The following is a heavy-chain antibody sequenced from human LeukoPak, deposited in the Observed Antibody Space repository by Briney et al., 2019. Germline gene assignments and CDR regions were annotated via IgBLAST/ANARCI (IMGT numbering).Heavy chain of an antibody. J-gene: IGHJ6*02. CDR1: GFTFSSYS. D-gene: IGHD3-16*01. V-gene: IGHV3-21*01. CDR3: FGGATAYYYYGMDV. Sequence: GGSLRLSCAASGFTFSSYSMNWVRQAPGKGLEWVSSISSSSSYIYYADSVKGRFAISRDNAKNSLYLQMNSLRAEDTAVYCCFGGATAYYYYGMDVWGQGTTVTVSS. CDR2: ISSSSSYI.